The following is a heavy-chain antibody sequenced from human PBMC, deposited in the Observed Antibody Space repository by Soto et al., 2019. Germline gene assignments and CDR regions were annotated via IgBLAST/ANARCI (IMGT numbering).Heavy chain of an antibody. CDR1: GFTFSSYA. Sequence: GESLRLSCAASGFTFSSYAMSWVRQAPGKGLEWVSAISGSGGSTYYADSVKGRFTISRDNSKNTLYLQMNSLRAEDTAVYYCAKDTVVVVPAATDRTYYYYGMDVWGQGTTVTVSS. J-gene: IGHJ6*02. CDR2: ISGSGGST. V-gene: IGHV3-23*01. CDR3: AKDTVVVVPAATDRTYYYYGMDV. D-gene: IGHD2-2*01.